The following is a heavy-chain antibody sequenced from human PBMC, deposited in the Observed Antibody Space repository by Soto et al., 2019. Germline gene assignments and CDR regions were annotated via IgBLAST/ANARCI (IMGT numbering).Heavy chain of an antibody. CDR3: ARTVLGPDLLADSFVDYYYYMDV. Sequence: QVQLQESGPGLVRPSETLSLTCTVSGGSISNFYWSWIRQPPGKGLEWIGYVYYTGSTSYNPSLKPRVTFSADSSRGQFSLRLTSVTAADTAVYYCARTVLGPDLLADSFVDYYYYMDVWGQGTTVTVSS. CDR1: GGSISNFY. D-gene: IGHD3-9*01. J-gene: IGHJ6*03. V-gene: IGHV4-59*08. CDR2: VYYTGST.